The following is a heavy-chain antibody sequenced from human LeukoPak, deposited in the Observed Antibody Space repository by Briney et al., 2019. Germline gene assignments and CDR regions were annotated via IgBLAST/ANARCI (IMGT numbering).Heavy chain of an antibody. J-gene: IGHJ4*02. CDR3: AKGGIVVVITSLDY. V-gene: IGHV3-30*18. CDR2: ISYDGSNK. Sequence: GGSLRLSCAASGFTFSSYGMHWVRQAPGKGLEWVAVISYDGSNKYYADSVKGRFTISRDNSKNTLYLQMNSLRAGDTAVYYCAKGGIVVVITSLDYWGQGTLVTVSS. D-gene: IGHD3-22*01. CDR1: GFTFSSYG.